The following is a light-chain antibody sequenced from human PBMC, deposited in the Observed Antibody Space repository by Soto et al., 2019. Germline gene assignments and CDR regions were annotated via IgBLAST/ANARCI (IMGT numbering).Light chain of an antibody. J-gene: IGKJ5*01. CDR1: RSVSSY. Sequence: EILMTPAPTPLSPSAGERATLSCQASRSVSSYLAWYQQKPGQAPRLLVYCASTRPTGVPARFSGSGSGTDFTLTISSLQPEDFATYFCQQLSSWPHTFGQGTRLEIK. V-gene: IGKV3-11*01. CDR2: CAS. CDR3: QQLSSWPHT.